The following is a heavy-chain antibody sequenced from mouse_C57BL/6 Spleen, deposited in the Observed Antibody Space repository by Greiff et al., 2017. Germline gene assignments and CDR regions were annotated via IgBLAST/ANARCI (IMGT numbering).Heavy chain of an antibody. J-gene: IGHJ2*02. CDR1: GFSLTSYA. CDR2: IWTGGGT. D-gene: IGHD2-12*01. CDR3: SRHFVTYYFDY. V-gene: IGHV2-9-1*01. Sequence: VKLVESGPGLVAPSQSLSITCTVSGFSLTSYAISWVRQPPGKGLEWLGLIWTGGGTNYNSALKSRLSISKDNSKSPVFLTMNILQTDDTAMYYCSRHFVTYYFDYWGPGTSLTVSS.